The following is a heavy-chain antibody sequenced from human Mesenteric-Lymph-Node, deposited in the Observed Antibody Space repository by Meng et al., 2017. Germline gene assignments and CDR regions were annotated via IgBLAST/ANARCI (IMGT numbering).Heavy chain of an antibody. Sequence: GESLKISCAASGFSFSSQSMSWVRQAPGKGLEWVSSISGSNNYIYYADSVRGRFTISRDNAKNSLYLQMNGLRAEDTAVYYCARDTGGYYYDNSGYYHFDSWGQGTLVTVSS. CDR2: ISGSNNYI. D-gene: IGHD3-22*01. J-gene: IGHJ4*02. V-gene: IGHV3-21*01. CDR1: GFSFSSQS. CDR3: ARDTGGYYYDNSGYYHFDS.